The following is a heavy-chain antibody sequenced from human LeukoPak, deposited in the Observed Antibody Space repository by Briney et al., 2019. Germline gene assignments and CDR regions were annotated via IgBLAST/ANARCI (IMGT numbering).Heavy chain of an antibody. CDR3: AKKGATTGDLDY. Sequence: PGGSLRLSCAASGFTFSNFLMTWVRQAPGKGPEGVSAISGSGGDTYYADSVKGRFTISRDNSKNTLYLQMNSLRAEDTAVYYCAKKGATTGDLDYWGQGTLVTVSS. J-gene: IGHJ4*02. CDR2: ISGSGGDT. D-gene: IGHD1-26*01. CDR1: GFTFSNFL. V-gene: IGHV3-23*01.